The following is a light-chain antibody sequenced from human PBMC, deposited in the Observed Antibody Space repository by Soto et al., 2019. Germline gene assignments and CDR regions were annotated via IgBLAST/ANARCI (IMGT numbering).Light chain of an antibody. CDR2: GAS. J-gene: IGKJ1*01. Sequence: AIQMTQSPSSLSASVGDRVTITCRANQDIRSDLGWYQQKTGRAPQVLIYGASYLQSGVPSRFSGYGSGTDFTLTITNLQPEDFATYYCLQDYTYPRTFGQGTRVEIK. CDR1: QDIRSD. CDR3: LQDYTYPRT. V-gene: IGKV1-6*01.